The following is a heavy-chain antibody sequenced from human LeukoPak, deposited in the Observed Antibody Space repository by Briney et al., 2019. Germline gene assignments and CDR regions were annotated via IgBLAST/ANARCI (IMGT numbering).Heavy chain of an antibody. CDR1: GFTFSSYS. CDR2: ISSSSGTL. Sequence: GGSLRISCAASGFTFSSYSMNWVRQAPGKGLEWVSYISSSSGTLYYADSVKGRFTISRDNAKNSLYLQMNSLRAEDTALYYCARDLYSNTWYEGAFDIWGQGTMVTVSS. J-gene: IGHJ3*02. D-gene: IGHD6-13*01. V-gene: IGHV3-48*04. CDR3: ARDLYSNTWYEGAFDI.